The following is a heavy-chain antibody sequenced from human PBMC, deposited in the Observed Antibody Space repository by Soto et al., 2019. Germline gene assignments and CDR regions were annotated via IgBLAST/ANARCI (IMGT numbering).Heavy chain of an antibody. Sequence: PSETLSLTCTVSGGSISSYYWSWIRQPPGKGLEWIGYIYYSGSTNYNPSLKSRVTISVDTSKNQFSLKLSSVTAADTAVYYCARENGSGWYVWFDPWGQGTLVTVSS. CDR1: GGSISSYY. V-gene: IGHV4-59*01. CDR3: ARENGSGWYVWFDP. CDR2: IYYSGST. J-gene: IGHJ5*02. D-gene: IGHD6-19*01.